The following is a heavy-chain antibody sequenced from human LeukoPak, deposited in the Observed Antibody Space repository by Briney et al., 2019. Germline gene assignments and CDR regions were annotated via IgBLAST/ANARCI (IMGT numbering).Heavy chain of an antibody. CDR1: GFTFSSYG. CDR2: ISGSGGST. J-gene: IGHJ4*02. D-gene: IGHD3-10*01. Sequence: GGSLRLSCAASGFTFSSYGMSWVRQAPGKGLEWVPAISGSGGSTYYADSVKGRFTISRDNSKNTLYLQMNSLRAEDTAVYYCAKGTFMVRGVNRGVCFDYWGQGTLVTVSS. V-gene: IGHV3-23*01. CDR3: AKGTFMVRGVNRGVCFDY.